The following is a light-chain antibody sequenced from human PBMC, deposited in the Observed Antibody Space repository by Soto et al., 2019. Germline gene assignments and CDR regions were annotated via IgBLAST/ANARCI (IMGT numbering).Light chain of an antibody. CDR3: QQYGGLPLLT. CDR1: QGVASSY. J-gene: IGKJ4*01. V-gene: IGKV3-20*01. Sequence: EIVVTQSPGTLSLSPGERATLSCRTSQGVASSYLAWYQQKPGQAPRLLIYGVSNRATGIPDRFSGSGSGTDFTLTISRLEPEDFAVYYCQQYGGLPLLTVGGGTKVDSK. CDR2: GVS.